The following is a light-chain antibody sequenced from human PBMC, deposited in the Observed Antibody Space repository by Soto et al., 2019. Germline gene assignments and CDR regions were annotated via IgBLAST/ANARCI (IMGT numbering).Light chain of an antibody. Sequence: DIKMTQSQSSLSASVGDRVTISSRASQSIHTYLIWYQQKPGKAPSLLIYGASSLQSGVPSRFTGSGSGTDFTLTISSLQPEDFATYYCHQTYMFPWPFGQGTQVDI. J-gene: IGKJ1*01. CDR2: GAS. V-gene: IGKV1-39*01. CDR3: HQTYMFPWP. CDR1: QSIHTY.